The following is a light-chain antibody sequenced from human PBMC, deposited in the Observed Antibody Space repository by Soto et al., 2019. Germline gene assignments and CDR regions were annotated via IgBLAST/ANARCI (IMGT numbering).Light chain of an antibody. Sequence: DIQMTQSPSSLSASVGDRVTITCRASQSISSYLNWYQQKPGKAPKLLIYAASSLQSGVPSRFSGSGAGTDGTLTISSLQPEDFATYYGQQSYSTPPSFGQGTKLEIK. CDR1: QSISSY. J-gene: IGKJ2*01. V-gene: IGKV1-39*01. CDR2: AAS. CDR3: QQSYSTPPS.